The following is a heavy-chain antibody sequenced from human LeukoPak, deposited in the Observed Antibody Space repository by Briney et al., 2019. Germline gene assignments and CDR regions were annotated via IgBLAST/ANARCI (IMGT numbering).Heavy chain of an antibody. D-gene: IGHD2-8*01. Sequence: GGSLRLSCAASGFTFSSYWMHWVRQAPGKGLVWVSRINSDGSSTSYADSVKGRFTISRDNAKNTLYLQMNSLRAEDTAVYYCAREPMVYYMDVWGKGTTVTVSS. CDR3: AREPMVYYMDV. CDR1: GFTFSSYW. J-gene: IGHJ6*03. V-gene: IGHV3-74*01. CDR2: INSDGSST.